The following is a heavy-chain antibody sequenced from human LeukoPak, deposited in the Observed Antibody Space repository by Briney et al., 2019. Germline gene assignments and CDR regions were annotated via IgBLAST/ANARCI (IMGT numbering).Heavy chain of an antibody. CDR2: IYYSGST. CDR3: ARENRIVGADLAGVAFDI. J-gene: IGHJ3*02. CDR1: GGSISSSSYY. V-gene: IGHV4-39*02. D-gene: IGHD1-26*01. Sequence: SETLSLTCTVSGGSISSSSYYWGWIRQPPGKGLEWIGSIYYSGSTYYNPSLKSRVTISVDTSKNQFSLKLSSVTAADTAVYYCARENRIVGADLAGVAFDIWGQGTMVTVSS.